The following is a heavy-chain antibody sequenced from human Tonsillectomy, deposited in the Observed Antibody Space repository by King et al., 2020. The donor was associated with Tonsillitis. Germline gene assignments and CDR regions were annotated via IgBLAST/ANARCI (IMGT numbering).Heavy chain of an antibody. CDR3: AREGPRDDYNSGAFDV. CDR1: GFTFSSYV. Sequence: VQLVESGGGVVQPGRSLRLSCAASGFTFSSYVMHWVRQAPGKGLEWVAVISYDASFDYYADSVKGRFTISRDNSKNTLYLQMNSLRPEVTAVYYCAREGPRDDYNSGAFDVWGQGTMVTVSS. V-gene: IGHV3-30-3*01. CDR2: ISYDASFD. J-gene: IGHJ3*01. D-gene: IGHD5-24*01.